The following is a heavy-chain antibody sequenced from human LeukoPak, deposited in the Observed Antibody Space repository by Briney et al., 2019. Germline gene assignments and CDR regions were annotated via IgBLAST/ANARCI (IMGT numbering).Heavy chain of an antibody. CDR3: ARAYYYDSSGYPGECMDV. CDR2: IIPIFGTA. D-gene: IGHD3-22*01. J-gene: IGHJ6*02. V-gene: IGHV1-69*01. CDR1: GGTFSSYA. Sequence: ASVTVSCKASGGTFSSYAISWVRQAPGQGLEWMGGIIPIFGTANYAQKFQGRVTITADESTSTAYMELSSLRSEDTAVYYCARAYYYDSSGYPGECMDVWGQGTTVTVSS.